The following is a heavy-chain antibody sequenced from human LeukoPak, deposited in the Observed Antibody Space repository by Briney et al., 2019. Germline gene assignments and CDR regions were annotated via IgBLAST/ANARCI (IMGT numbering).Heavy chain of an antibody. V-gene: IGHV1-69*05. CDR1: GGTFSSYA. J-gene: IGHJ4*02. D-gene: IGHD2-21*02. CDR3: AKHAPLAYCGGDCYSGFDY. CDR2: IIPIFGTA. Sequence: AASVKVSCKASGGTFSSYAISWVRQAPGQGLEWMGGIIPIFGTANYAQKFQGGVTITTDESTSTAYMELSSLRSEDTAVYYCAKHAPLAYCGGDCYSGFDYWGQGTLVTVSS.